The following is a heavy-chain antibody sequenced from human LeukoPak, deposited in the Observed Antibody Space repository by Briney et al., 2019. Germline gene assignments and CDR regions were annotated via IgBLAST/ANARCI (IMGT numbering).Heavy chain of an antibody. V-gene: IGHV4-31*03. Sequence: SETLSLTCTVSGRSITRGGYYWSWIRQHPGKGLEWIGYIYHSGSTYYSPSLKSRITISVDTSKNQFSLNLSSVTAADTAEYYCARVPMGASYYYMDVWGKGTTVTVSS. CDR2: IYHSGST. J-gene: IGHJ6*03. CDR3: ARVPMGASYYYMDV. CDR1: GRSITRGGYY. D-gene: IGHD1-26*01.